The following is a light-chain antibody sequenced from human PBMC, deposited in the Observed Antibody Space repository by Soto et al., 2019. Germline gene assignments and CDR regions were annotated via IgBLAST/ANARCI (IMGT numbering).Light chain of an antibody. J-gene: IGKJ4*01. V-gene: IGKV3-20*01. CDR1: QTIGSRY. CDR3: PHYVSSPLT. Sequence: DIALTQSPGTLSLSPGERATLSCRASQTIGSRYLAWYQQKPGQRPRLLLYGASSRANGIPDRFSGSGSGTDFTLTISRLQPEDFAVYYCPHYVSSPLTFGGGTKVEI. CDR2: GAS.